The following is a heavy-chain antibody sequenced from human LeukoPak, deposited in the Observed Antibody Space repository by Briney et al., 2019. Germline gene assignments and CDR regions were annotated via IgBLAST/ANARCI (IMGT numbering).Heavy chain of an antibody. CDR2: INHSGST. CDR3: ARGWSSSWYSRYYFDY. D-gene: IGHD6-13*01. V-gene: IGHV4-34*01. Sequence: PPETLSLTCAVYGGSFSGYYWSWIRQPPGKGLEWIGEINHSGSTNYNPSLKSRVTISVDTSKNQFSLKLSSVTAADTAVYYCARGWSSSWYSRYYFDYWGQGTLVTVSS. J-gene: IGHJ4*02. CDR1: GGSFSGYY.